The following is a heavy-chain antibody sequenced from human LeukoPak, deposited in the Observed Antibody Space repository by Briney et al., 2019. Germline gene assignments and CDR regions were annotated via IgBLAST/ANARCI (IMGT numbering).Heavy chain of an antibody. CDR1: GYTFTGYY. CDR3: ARELAAAGMGHGY. D-gene: IGHD6-13*01. CDR2: INPNSGGT. V-gene: IGHV1-2*02. Sequence: ASVKVSCKASGYTFTGYYMHWVRQAPGQGLEWMGWINPNSGGTNYAQKFQGRVTMTRDTSISTAYMELSRLRSDDTAVYYCARELAAAGMGHGYWGRGTLVTVSS. J-gene: IGHJ4*02.